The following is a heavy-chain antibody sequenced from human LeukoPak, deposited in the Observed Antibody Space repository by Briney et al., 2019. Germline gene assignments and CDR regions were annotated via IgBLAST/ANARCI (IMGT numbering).Heavy chain of an antibody. V-gene: IGHV3-7*02. J-gene: IGHJ4*02. CDR2: INEDGSET. CDR3: ATYKKLAHTRFFDF. CDR1: GFTFTNYW. D-gene: IGHD1-1*01. Sequence: PGGSLRLSCAASGFTFTNYWMYWVRQAPGKGLEWVANINEDGSETNYVDSVKGRFTTSRDNARNSLSLQMNGLRSEDTAVYYCATYKKLAHTRFFDFWGQGALVTVSA.